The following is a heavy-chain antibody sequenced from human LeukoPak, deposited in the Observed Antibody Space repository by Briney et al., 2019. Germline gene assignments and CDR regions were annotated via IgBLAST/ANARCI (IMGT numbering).Heavy chain of an antibody. J-gene: IGHJ6*02. CDR2: MNQDGSAK. Sequence: GAPRLSLADPGVTLWDSLMSLGRLGPGEGLGGVANMNQDGSAKDYVDSVKGRFTISRDNARNSLYLQMSSLRAEDTAVYYCATYTHWVAGDVWGQGTTVTVSS. D-gene: IGHD3-16*01. CDR1: GVTLWDSL. V-gene: IGHV3-7*02. CDR3: ATYTHWVAGDV.